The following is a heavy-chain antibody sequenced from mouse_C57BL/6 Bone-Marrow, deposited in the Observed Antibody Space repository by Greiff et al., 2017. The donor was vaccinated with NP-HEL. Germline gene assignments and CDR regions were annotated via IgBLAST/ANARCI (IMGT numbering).Heavy chain of an antibody. CDR2: IDPENGDT. D-gene: IGHD2-3*01. V-gene: IGHV14-4*01. CDR1: GFNIKDDY. Sequence: EVQLQQSGAELVRPGASVKLSCTASGFNIKDDYMHWVKQRPEQGLEWIGWIDPENGDTEYASKFQGKATITADTSSNTAYLQLSSLTSEDTAVYYCTTFDDGRLGFAYWGQGTLVTVSA. J-gene: IGHJ3*01. CDR3: TTFDDGRLGFAY.